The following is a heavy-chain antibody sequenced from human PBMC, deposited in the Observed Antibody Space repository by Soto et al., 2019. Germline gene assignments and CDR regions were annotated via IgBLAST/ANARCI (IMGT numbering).Heavy chain of an antibody. CDR3: ARDRFSVLLWFGESYGMDV. J-gene: IGHJ6*02. D-gene: IGHD3-10*01. CDR1: GGSISSYY. V-gene: IGHV4-59*01. CDR2: IYYSGST. Sequence: PSETLSLTCTVSGGSISSYYWSWIRQPPGKGLEWIGYIYYSGSTNYNPSLKSRVTISVDTSKNQFSLKLSSVTAADTAVYYCARDRFSVLLWFGESYGMDVWGQGTTVTVSS.